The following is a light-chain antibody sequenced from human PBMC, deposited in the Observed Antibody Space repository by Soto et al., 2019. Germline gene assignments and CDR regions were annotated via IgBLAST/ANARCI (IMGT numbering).Light chain of an antibody. V-gene: IGKV3-15*01. CDR2: GTS. CDR1: QSVSSN. J-gene: IGKJ1*01. Sequence: EIVVTQSPATLSVSPGERATLSCRASQSVSSNLAWYQQKPGQPPRLLTYGTSSRATGIPARFSGTGSGTEFTLTISSLQSEDFALYYCQQYNDWPLTFGQGTKVDIK. CDR3: QQYNDWPLT.